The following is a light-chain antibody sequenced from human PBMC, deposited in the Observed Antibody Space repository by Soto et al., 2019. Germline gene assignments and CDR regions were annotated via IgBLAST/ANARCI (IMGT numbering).Light chain of an antibody. J-gene: IGKJ4*01. CDR2: DAS. CDR1: QNVDTF. CDR3: QQRYNWPVT. V-gene: IGKV3-11*01. Sequence: DIVLTQSPGTVSLSPGERASLSCRSSQNVDTFLAWYQQKPGQPPRLLMYDASRRITGVPARFSGSGSGIDFTRTITSLEPEDVAVYYCQQRYNWPVTFGAGTRVEI.